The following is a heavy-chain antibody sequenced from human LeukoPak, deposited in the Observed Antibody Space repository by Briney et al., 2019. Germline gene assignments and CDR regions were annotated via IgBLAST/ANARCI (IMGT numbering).Heavy chain of an antibody. Sequence: GGSLRLSCAASGFIFSSYAMHWVRQAPGRGLEWVSIISHDGSNKYYADSVKGRFTISRDNSKTTLYLQMSSLRAEDTAVYYCVRESGYYYPFEYWGQGTLVTVSS. V-gene: IGHV3-30-3*01. CDR3: VRESGYYYPFEY. CDR2: ISHDGSNK. CDR1: GFIFSSYA. D-gene: IGHD3-22*01. J-gene: IGHJ4*02.